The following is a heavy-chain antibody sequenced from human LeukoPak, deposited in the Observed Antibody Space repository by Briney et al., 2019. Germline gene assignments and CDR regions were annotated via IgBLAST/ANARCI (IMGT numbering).Heavy chain of an antibody. Sequence: TSETLSLTCTVSGGSISSYYWSWIRQPPGKGLEWIGYIYYSGSTNCNPSLKSRVTISVDTSKNQFSLKLSSVTAADTALYYCARSRGYFDYWGQGTLVTVSS. CDR2: IYYSGST. V-gene: IGHV4-59*01. J-gene: IGHJ4*02. CDR1: GGSISSYY. CDR3: ARSRGYFDY. D-gene: IGHD6-13*01.